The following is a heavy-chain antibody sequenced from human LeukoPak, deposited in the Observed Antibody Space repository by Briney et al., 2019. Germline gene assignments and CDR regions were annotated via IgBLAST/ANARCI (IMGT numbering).Heavy chain of an antibody. Sequence: PSQTLSLTCTVSGGSISSGSYYWSWIRQPAEKGLEWIGRVYTTGSTNYNPSLKSRVTISLDTSKNQFSLKLSSVTAADTAVYYCAREGGGDCYDCPFDYWGQGTLVTVSS. CDR1: GGSISSGSYY. J-gene: IGHJ4*02. CDR2: VYTTGST. D-gene: IGHD2-21*02. CDR3: AREGGGDCYDCPFDY. V-gene: IGHV4-61*02.